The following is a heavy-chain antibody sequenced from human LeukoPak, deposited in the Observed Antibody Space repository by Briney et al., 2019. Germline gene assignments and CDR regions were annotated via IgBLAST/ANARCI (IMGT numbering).Heavy chain of an antibody. D-gene: IGHD1-14*01. CDR2: ISGSGGST. CDR1: GFTFSSYA. Sequence: GGSLRLSCAASGFTFSSYAMSWVRQAPGKGLEWASAISGSGGSTYYADSVKGWFTISRDNSKNTLYLQMNSLRAEDTAVYYCAKGGTSASPRPFDYWGQGTLVTVSS. J-gene: IGHJ4*02. CDR3: AKGGTSASPRPFDY. V-gene: IGHV3-23*01.